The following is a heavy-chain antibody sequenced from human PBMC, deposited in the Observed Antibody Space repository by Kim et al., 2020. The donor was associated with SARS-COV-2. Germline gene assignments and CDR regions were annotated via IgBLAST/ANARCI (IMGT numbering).Heavy chain of an antibody. CDR1: GYSFTNNW. D-gene: IGHD1-26*01. V-gene: IGHV5-51*01. CDR2: IYPGDSDT. Sequence: GESLKISCKASGYSFTNNWIAWVRQMPGKGLEWMGIIYPGDSDTRYSPSFEGQVTISADNSISTAYLHWSSLKASDSAIYYCTRLSWGAGMIFHKEHREGRQGFDVWGQGTTVTVSS. CDR3: TRLSWGAGMIFHKEHREGRQGFDV. J-gene: IGHJ6*02.